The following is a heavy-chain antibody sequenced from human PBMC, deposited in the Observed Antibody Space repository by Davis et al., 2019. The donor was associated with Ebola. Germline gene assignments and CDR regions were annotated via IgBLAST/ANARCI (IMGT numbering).Heavy chain of an antibody. D-gene: IGHD6-13*01. J-gene: IGHJ4*02. V-gene: IGHV3-15*05. CDR3: ATDATAAGYFAY. Sequence: PGGSLRLSCVASGFTFNNAWMSWVRQAPGKGLEWVGRINSKRDDGTAEYAAPVKGRFTISRDDSKNTLFLQMNSIKTDDTAVYSCATDATAAGYFAYWGQGALVTVSS. CDR2: INSKRDDGTA. CDR1: GFTFNNAW.